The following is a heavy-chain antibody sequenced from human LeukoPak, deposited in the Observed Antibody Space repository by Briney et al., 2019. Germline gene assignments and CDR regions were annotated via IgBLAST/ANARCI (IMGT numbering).Heavy chain of an antibody. CDR2: ISYDGSNK. D-gene: IGHD4-17*01. CDR3: AKMRTPTAHSGDAFDI. Sequence: PGRSLTLSCAASGFTFSSYGIHWVRQAPGKGLEWVAVISYDGSNKYYVDSVKGRFTISRDNSKNTLNLQMNSLRAEDTAVYYCAKMRTPTAHSGDAFDIWGQGTMVTVSS. V-gene: IGHV3-30*18. CDR1: GFTFSSYG. J-gene: IGHJ3*02.